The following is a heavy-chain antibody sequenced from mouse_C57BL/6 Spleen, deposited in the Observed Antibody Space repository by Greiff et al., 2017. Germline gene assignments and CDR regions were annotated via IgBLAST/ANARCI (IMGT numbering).Heavy chain of an antibody. Sequence: EVQVVESGGGLVQPGGSLKLSCAASGFTFSDYGMAWVRQVPRKGLEWVAFISNLACSIYYADAVTGRFTISRENAKNTLYLEMSSLRSEDTAMYYCARHDYDSNYFDYWGQGTTLTVSS. CDR2: ISNLACSI. CDR3: ARHDYDSNYFDY. V-gene: IGHV5-15*01. J-gene: IGHJ2*01. D-gene: IGHD2-4*01. CDR1: GFTFSDYG.